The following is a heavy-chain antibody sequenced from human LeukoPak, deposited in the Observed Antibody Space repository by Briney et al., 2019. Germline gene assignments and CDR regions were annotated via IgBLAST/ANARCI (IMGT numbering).Heavy chain of an antibody. CDR1: GGSISSYY. CDR3: AREMVGGYSSSWNNWFDP. Sequence: SETLSLTCIVSGGSISSYYWSWIRQPPGKGLEWIGYIYYSGSTNYNPSLKSRVTISVDTSKNQVSLKLTSVTAADTAVYYCAREMVGGYSSSWNNWFDPWGQGTLVTVSS. V-gene: IGHV4-59*01. CDR2: IYYSGST. D-gene: IGHD6-13*01. J-gene: IGHJ5*02.